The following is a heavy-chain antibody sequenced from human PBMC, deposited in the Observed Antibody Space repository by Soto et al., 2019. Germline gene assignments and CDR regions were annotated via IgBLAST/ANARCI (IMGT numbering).Heavy chain of an antibody. D-gene: IGHD4-17*01. J-gene: IGHJ5*02. CDR2: MSGVDDSK. CDR3: AKDNPGRYGDYESTWFEP. V-gene: IGHV3-23*01. Sequence: EVQLLESGGGLVQPGGSLRLSCAVSGFPVNYYDLSWVRQPPGKGLEWVSGMSGVDDSKSYADSVKGRLTISRDNAKNILFLQMNSLKPEDTAFYFCAKDNPGRYGDYESTWFEPWGQGTLVTVSS. CDR1: GFPVNYYD.